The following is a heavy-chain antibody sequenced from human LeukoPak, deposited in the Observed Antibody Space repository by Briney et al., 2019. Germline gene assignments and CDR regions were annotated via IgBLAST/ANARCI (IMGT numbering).Heavy chain of an antibody. J-gene: IGHJ4*02. CDR1: GYTFTSYG. CDR3: AGWDSSGWYTLYYFDY. CDR2: ISAYNGNT. D-gene: IGHD6-19*01. Sequence: ASVKVSCKASGYTFTSYGISWVRQAPGQGLEWMGWISAYNGNTNYAQKLQGRVTMTTDTSTSTAYMELRSLRSDDTAVYYCAGWDSSGWYTLYYFDYWGQGTLVTVSS. V-gene: IGHV1-18*01.